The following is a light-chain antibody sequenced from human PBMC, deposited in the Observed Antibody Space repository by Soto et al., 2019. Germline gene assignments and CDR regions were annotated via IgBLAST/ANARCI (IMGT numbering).Light chain of an antibody. J-gene: IGKJ1*01. Sequence: EIVLSQSPATLSLSPGERATLSCRASQSVSSYLAWYQHIPGQAPRLLIYDASKRATGIPARFSGSGSGTDFTLTIRSLEPEDFAVYYCQQRSNWPPTWTFGQETKVEVK. CDR3: QQRSNWPPTWT. CDR2: DAS. V-gene: IGKV3-11*01. CDR1: QSVSSY.